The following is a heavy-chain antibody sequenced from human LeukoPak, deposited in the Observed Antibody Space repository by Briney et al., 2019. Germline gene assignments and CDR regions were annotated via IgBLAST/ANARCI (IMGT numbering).Heavy chain of an antibody. Sequence: GGSLRLSCAASGFTFSSYSMNWVRQAPGKGLEWVSYISSSSSTIYYADSVKGRFTISRDNAKNSLYLQMNSLRAGDTAVYYCARDGSWELWSEAFDIWGQGTMVTVSS. D-gene: IGHD1-26*01. CDR1: GFTFSSYS. J-gene: IGHJ3*02. CDR3: ARDGSWELWSEAFDI. CDR2: ISSSSSTI. V-gene: IGHV3-48*04.